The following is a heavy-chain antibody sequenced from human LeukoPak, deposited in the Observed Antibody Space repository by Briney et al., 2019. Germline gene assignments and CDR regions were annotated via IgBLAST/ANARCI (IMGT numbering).Heavy chain of an antibody. CDR1: GYTLTELS. D-gene: IGHD7-27*01. V-gene: IGHV1-24*01. J-gene: IGHJ4*02. CDR3: ATVVELWGTFNY. Sequence: ASVKVSCKVSGYTLTELSMHWVRQAPGKGLEWMGGFDPEDGETIYAQKFQGRVTMTEDTSTDTAYMELSSLRSEDTAVYYCATVVELWGTFNYWGQGTLVTVSS. CDR2: FDPEDGET.